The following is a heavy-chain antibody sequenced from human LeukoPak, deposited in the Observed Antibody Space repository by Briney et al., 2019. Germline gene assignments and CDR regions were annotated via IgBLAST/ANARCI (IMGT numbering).Heavy chain of an antibody. V-gene: IGHV3-30-3*01. J-gene: IGHJ4*02. D-gene: IGHD3-22*01. Sequence: GGSLRLSCAASGFTFSTYAMHWVRQAPGKGLEWGAVLSPDGNSEYYADSVKGRFTISRDTSKNTLYLQVNSLRAEDTAVYYCARDYYDSSSYHYNGPFDYWGQGTLVTVSS. CDR3: ARDYYDSSSYHYNGPFDY. CDR1: GFTFSTYA. CDR2: LSPDGNSE.